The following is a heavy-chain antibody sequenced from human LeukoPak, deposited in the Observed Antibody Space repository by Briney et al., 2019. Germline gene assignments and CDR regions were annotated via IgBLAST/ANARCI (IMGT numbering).Heavy chain of an antibody. CDR1: GGTFSSYA. V-gene: IGHV1-69*05. J-gene: IGHJ4*02. CDR2: IIPIFGTA. Sequence: SVKVSCKASGGTFSSYAISWVQQAPGQGLEWMGGIIPIFGTANYAQKFQGRVAITTDVSTSTAYMELSSLRSEDTAVYYCARGAPEYYFDYWGQGTLVTVSS. CDR3: ARGAPEYYFDY.